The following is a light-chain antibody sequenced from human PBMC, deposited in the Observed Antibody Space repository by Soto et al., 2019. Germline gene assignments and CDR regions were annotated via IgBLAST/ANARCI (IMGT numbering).Light chain of an antibody. J-gene: IGKJ1*01. CDR3: QQYDSSPRT. CDR2: GAS. V-gene: IGKV3-20*01. Sequence: EILLTHPPCTLSFYPGQRATLSCRASQSVSSSYLAWYQQKPGQAPRLLIYGASSRATGIPDRFSGIGSGTDFTLTISRLEPEDFAVYYCQQYDSSPRTFGQGTKVDIK. CDR1: QSVSSSY.